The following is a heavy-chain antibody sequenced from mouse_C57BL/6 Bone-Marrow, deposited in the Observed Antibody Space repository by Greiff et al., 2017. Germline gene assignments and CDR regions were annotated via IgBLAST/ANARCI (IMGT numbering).Heavy chain of an antibody. CDR2: IYPSDSGT. D-gene: IGHD1-3*01. CDR1: GYTFTSYW. Sequence: QVQLQQPGAELVRPGSSVKLSCKASGYTFTSYWMDWVKQRPGQGLEWIGNIYPSDSGTHYNQKFKDKATLTVDKSSSTAYMQLSSLTSEDSAVYYCANKGSEYKDYAMDYWGQGTSVTVSS. J-gene: IGHJ4*01. V-gene: IGHV1-61*01. CDR3: ANKGSEYKDYAMDY.